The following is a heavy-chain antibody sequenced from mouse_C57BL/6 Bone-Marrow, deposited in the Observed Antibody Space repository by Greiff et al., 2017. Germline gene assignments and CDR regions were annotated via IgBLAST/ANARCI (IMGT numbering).Heavy chain of an antibody. V-gene: IGHV7-1*01. CDR2: SRNKANDYTT. CDR3: ASDAGYYGSSYDWYVDV. Sequence: EVLGVESGGGLVQSGRSLRLSCATSGFTFSDFYMEWVRQAPGKGLEWIAASRNKANDYTTEYSASVKGRFIVSRDTSQSILYLQMNALRAEDTAIYYCASDAGYYGSSYDWYVDVWGTGTTVTVSS. D-gene: IGHD1-1*01. CDR1: GFTFSDFY. J-gene: IGHJ1*03.